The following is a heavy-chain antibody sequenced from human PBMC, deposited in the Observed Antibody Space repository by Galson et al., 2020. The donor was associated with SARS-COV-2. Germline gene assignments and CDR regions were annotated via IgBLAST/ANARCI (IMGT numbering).Heavy chain of an antibody. D-gene: IGHD6-19*01. Sequence: ESGPTLVKPTQTLTLTCTFSGFSLSSRGMCVSWIRQPPGKALEWLARIDCDNNKYYNTSLKTRLTISKDTSKNQVVLTMTNMDPVDTATYYCARMVSRTVADTGRRGAFDIWGQGTMVTVSS. CDR1: GFSLSSRGMC. CDR2: IDCDNNK. CDR3: ARMVSRTVADTGRRGAFDI. J-gene: IGHJ3*02. V-gene: IGHV2-70*11.